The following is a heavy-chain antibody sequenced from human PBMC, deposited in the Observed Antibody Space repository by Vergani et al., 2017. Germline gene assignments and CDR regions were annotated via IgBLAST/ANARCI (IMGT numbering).Heavy chain of an antibody. CDR2: ISSSSSYT. Sequence: QVQLVESGGGLVKPGGSLRLSCAASGFTFSDYYMSWIRQAPGKGLEWVSYISSSSSYTNYADSVKGRFTISRDNSKNTLYLQMNSLRAEDTAVYYCAKVGGSSGWYPGGDYWGQGTLVTVSS. J-gene: IGHJ4*02. CDR3: AKVGGSSGWYPGGDY. V-gene: IGHV3-11*05. D-gene: IGHD6-19*01. CDR1: GFTFSDYY.